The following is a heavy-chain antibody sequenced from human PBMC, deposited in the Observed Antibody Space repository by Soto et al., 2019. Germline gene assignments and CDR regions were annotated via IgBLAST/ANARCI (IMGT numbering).Heavy chain of an antibody. D-gene: IGHD5-12*01. J-gene: IGHJ4*02. V-gene: IGHV4-59*01. CDR3: ASTYSVYANGSFDY. CDR2: IYYSGSS. Sequence: PSETLSLTCSVSGGSISSYYWSWIRQPPGKGLEWIGYIYYSGSSNYNPSLKSRVTISVDTSKNQFSLKLSSVTAADTAVYYCASTYSVYANGSFDYWGQGTLVTVSS. CDR1: GGSISSYY.